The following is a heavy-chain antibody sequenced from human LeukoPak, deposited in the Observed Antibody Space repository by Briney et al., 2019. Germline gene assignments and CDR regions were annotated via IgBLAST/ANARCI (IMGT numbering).Heavy chain of an antibody. CDR3: AKVASPRRYLDI. CDR1: GFTFSSYS. J-gene: IGHJ3*02. CDR2: ISGSGGST. Sequence: GGSLRLSCAASGFTFSSYSMNWVRQAPGKGLEWVSAISGSGGSTYYADSVKGRFTISRDNSKNTLYLQMNSLRAEDTTVYYCAKVASPRRYLDIWGQGTMVTVSS. D-gene: IGHD3-9*01. V-gene: IGHV3-23*01.